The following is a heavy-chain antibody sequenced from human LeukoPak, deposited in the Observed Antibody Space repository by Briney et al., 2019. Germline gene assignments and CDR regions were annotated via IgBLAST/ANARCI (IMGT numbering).Heavy chain of an antibody. D-gene: IGHD6-19*01. J-gene: IGHJ5*02. Sequence: GGSLRLSCAASGVTFSRYAMSWVRQAPGKGLEWVSAISESGTGTYYADSVKGRFTISRDNSKNTLSLQMNSLRAEDTAVYYCAKDSIAVAGIIHNWFDPWGQGTLVTVSS. V-gene: IGHV3-23*01. CDR2: ISESGTGT. CDR1: GVTFSRYA. CDR3: AKDSIAVAGIIHNWFDP.